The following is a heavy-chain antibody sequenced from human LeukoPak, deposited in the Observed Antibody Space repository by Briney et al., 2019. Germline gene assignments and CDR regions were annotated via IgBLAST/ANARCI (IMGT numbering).Heavy chain of an antibody. CDR3: ARRDNSGYYNY. CDR1: GGSISSYY. Sequence: PSETLSLTCTVSGGSISSYYWSWIRQPPGKGLEWIGYIYYSGSTNYNPSLKSRVTMSVDTSKNQLSLELSSVTAADTALYYCARRDNSGYYNYWGQGTLVTVSS. D-gene: IGHD3-22*01. CDR2: IYYSGST. J-gene: IGHJ4*02. V-gene: IGHV4-59*08.